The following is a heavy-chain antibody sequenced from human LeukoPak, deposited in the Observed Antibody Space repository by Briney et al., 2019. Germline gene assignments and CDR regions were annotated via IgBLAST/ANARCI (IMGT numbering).Heavy chain of an antibody. D-gene: IGHD5-24*01. CDR3: ARGVYGPDEMATMGPNDY. CDR2: ISYDGSNK. J-gene: IGHJ4*02. CDR1: GFTFSSYA. Sequence: PGGSLRLSCAASGFTFSSYAMHWVRQAPGKGLEWVAVISYDGSNKYYADSVKGRFTISRDNSKNTLYLQMNSLRAEDTAVYYCARGVYGPDEMATMGPNDYWGQGTLVTVSS. V-gene: IGHV3-30*01.